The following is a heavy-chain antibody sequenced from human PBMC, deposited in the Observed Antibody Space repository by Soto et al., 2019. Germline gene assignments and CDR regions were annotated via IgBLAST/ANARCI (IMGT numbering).Heavy chain of an antibody. CDR3: ARDGSGDRHAFDI. V-gene: IGHV3-33*01. D-gene: IGHD3-10*01. J-gene: IGHJ3*02. CDR2: IWYDGSNK. CDR1: GFSFSSYG. Sequence: GGSLILSCAASGFSFSSYGMHWVRQAPGKGLEWVAVIWYDGSNKYYADSVKGRFTISRDNSKNTLYLLMNSLRAEDTAVYYCARDGSGDRHAFDIWGQGTMVTVSS.